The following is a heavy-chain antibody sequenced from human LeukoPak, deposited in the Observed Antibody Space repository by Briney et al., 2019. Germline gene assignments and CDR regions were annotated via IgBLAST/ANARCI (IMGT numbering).Heavy chain of an antibody. CDR1: GFTFSSYL. V-gene: IGHV3-74*01. CDR3: ARESDSGYNIDC. Sequence: PGGSLRLSCVASGFTFSSYLMHWVRQAPGKGLVWVSRVNSDGSSTSYADSVKGRFTISRDNAKNTLYLQMNSLRAEDTAVYYCARESDSGYNIDCWGQGTLVTVSS. D-gene: IGHD3-3*01. J-gene: IGHJ4*02. CDR2: VNSDGSST.